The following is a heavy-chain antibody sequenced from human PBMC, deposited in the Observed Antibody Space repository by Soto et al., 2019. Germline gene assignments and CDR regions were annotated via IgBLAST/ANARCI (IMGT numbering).Heavy chain of an antibody. CDR2: IGTRGDT. CDR1: GFNFNIYD. J-gene: IGHJ3*02. CDR3: ARGFRHGSGSPRPGPIDGFDI. V-gene: IGHV3-13*01. D-gene: IGHD3-10*01. Sequence: EVQLVESGGGLVQPGGSLRLSCAASGFNFNIYDMHWVRQRTGEGPEWVSGIGTRGDTFYPDSVEGRFTASREKAKSSLYLQMNSLRAGDTAVYYCARGFRHGSGSPRPGPIDGFDIWGQGTEVTVSS.